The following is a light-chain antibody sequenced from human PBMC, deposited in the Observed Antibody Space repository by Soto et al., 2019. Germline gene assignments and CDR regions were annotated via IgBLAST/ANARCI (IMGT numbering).Light chain of an antibody. CDR1: QGIGDT. CDR3: QQYDYSRS. Sequence: MRQSPATLSVSPGEGATLSCRASQGIGDTLAWYQHKPGEAPKLLIYDVSNLETGVPSRFSGSGSGTEFSLTIRSLQPDDFAIYYCQQYDYSRSFGQGTKVDIK. V-gene: IGKV1-5*01. J-gene: IGKJ1*01. CDR2: DVS.